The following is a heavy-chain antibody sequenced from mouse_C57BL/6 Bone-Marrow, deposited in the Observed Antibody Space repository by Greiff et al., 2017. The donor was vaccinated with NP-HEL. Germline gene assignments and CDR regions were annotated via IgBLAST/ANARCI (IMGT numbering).Heavy chain of an antibody. J-gene: IGHJ4*01. D-gene: IGHD1-1*01. V-gene: IGHV5-15*01. CDR3: ARPDYYGSSFYAMDY. CDR2: ISTLAYSI. CDR1: GFTFSDYG. Sequence: EVHLVESGGGLVQPGGSLKLSCAASGFTFSDYGMAWVRQAPRKGPEWVAFISTLAYSIYYADTVTGRFTISGENAKNALYLEMSSLRSENTAMYYCARPDYYGSSFYAMDYWGQGTSVTVSS.